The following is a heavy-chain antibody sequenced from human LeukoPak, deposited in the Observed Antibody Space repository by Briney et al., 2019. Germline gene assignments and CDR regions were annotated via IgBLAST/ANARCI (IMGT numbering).Heavy chain of an antibody. D-gene: IGHD6-19*01. CDR2: IRSSGDRS. Sequence: GGSLRLSCAASGFTFSTYAISWVRQAPGKGLEWVSAIRSSGDRSYYADSVKGRFTISRDNPKDTLYLQMNSLRAEDTAVYFCAREQSGSDGWYTVDYWGQGTLVTVSS. V-gene: IGHV3-23*01. CDR1: GFTFSTYA. CDR3: AREQSGSDGWYTVDY. J-gene: IGHJ4*02.